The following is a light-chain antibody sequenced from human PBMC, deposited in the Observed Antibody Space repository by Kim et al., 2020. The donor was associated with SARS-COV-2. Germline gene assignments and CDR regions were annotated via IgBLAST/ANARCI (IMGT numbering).Light chain of an antibody. CDR1: GSNIGRNY. CDR3: ATWDDSLGGYV. Sequence: GQRVTISCSGSGSNIGRNYVYWYQQVPGTAPKLLIHDNNQRPSGVPDRFSGSKSGTSASLAISGLRSEDEADYYCATWDDSLGGYVFGTGTKVTVL. J-gene: IGLJ1*01. V-gene: IGLV1-47*01. CDR2: DNN.